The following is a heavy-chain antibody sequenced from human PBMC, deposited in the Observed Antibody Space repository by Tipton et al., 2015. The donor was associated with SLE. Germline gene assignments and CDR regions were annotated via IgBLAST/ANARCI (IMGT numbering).Heavy chain of an antibody. Sequence: GSLRLSCAVSGLAFSSYEMNWVRQAPGKGLEWVSYISSSGSATYYTDSVKGRFTMSRDNAKKSLYLQMNSLRVGDTAVYYCASRGQQLIRGFFQHWGQGTLVSVSS. D-gene: IGHD6-13*01. J-gene: IGHJ1*01. CDR3: ASRGQQLIRGFFQH. CDR2: ISSSGSAT. V-gene: IGHV3-48*03. CDR1: GLAFSSYE.